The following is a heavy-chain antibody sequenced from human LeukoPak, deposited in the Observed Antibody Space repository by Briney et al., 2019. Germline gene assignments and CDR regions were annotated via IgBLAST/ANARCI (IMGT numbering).Heavy chain of an antibody. D-gene: IGHD6-13*01. CDR2: MNPNSGNT. J-gene: IGHJ6*02. CDR1: GYTFTSYD. Sequence: ASVKVSCKASGYTFTSYDINWVRQATGQGLEWMGWMNPNSGNTGYAQKFQGRVTMTRNTSISTAYMELSSLRSEDTAVYYCARVAAAGMGYYYGMDVWGQGTTVTVSS. V-gene: IGHV1-8*01. CDR3: ARVAAAGMGYYYGMDV.